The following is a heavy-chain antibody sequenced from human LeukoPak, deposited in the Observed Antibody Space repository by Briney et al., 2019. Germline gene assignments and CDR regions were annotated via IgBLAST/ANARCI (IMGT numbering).Heavy chain of an antibody. V-gene: IGHV3-7*01. Sequence: GGSLRLSCAASGFTFSSYWMSWVRQAPGKGLEWVADIKQDGSEKYYVDSVKGRFTISRDNAKNSLYLQMNSLRAEDTAVYYCARDGSGSYRNYSDYWGQGTLVTVSS. D-gene: IGHD1-26*01. CDR1: GFTFSSYW. CDR3: ARDGSGSYRNYSDY. J-gene: IGHJ4*02. CDR2: IKQDGSEK.